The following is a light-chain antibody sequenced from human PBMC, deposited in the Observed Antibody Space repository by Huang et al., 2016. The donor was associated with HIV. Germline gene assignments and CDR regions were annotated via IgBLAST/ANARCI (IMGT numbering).Light chain of an antibody. V-gene: IGKV3-20*01. Sequence: EIVLTQSPGTLSLSPGERATLSCRASQSVTNNYVAWYQQKPGQAPRRVIYGASSRATGIPDRFSGSGSGTDFTLTISRLEPDDFVVYYCQQYGGSPRTFGQGTKLEIK. CDR1: QSVTNNY. CDR3: QQYGGSPRT. J-gene: IGKJ2*01. CDR2: GAS.